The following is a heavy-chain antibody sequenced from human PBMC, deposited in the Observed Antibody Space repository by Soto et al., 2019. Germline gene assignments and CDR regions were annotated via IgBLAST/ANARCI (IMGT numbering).Heavy chain of an antibody. CDR2: MSYDGSNK. CDR3: AKDRTGESYEGLDY. CDR1: GFTFSSYA. Sequence: GGSLRLSCAASGFTFSSYAMHWVRQAPGKGLEWVAIMSYDGSNKYYADSVKGRFTISRDNSKNTLYLQMNSLKAEDTAVYYCAKDRTGESYEGLDYWGQGTLVTVSS. J-gene: IGHJ4*02. D-gene: IGHD1-26*01. V-gene: IGHV3-30*18.